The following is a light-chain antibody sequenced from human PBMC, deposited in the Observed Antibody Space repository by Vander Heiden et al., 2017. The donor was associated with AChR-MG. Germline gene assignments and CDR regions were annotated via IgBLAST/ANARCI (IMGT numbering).Light chain of an antibody. CDR2: TNN. V-gene: IGLV1-40*01. Sequence: QSVLTQPPSVSGAPGQRVTISCTGSSSNIGAGYDVHWYHQLPGTAPKLLIYTNNNRPSGVPDRFSGSKSGTSASLAITGLQAEDEADYYCQSYDSSLRVVVFGGGTKLTVL. J-gene: IGLJ2*01. CDR3: QSYDSSLRVVV. CDR1: SSNIGAGYD.